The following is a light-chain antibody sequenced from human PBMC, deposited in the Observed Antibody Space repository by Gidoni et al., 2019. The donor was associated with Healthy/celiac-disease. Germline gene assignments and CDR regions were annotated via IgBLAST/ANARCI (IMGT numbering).Light chain of an antibody. J-gene: IGKJ1*01. Sequence: DIQMTQSPSSLSASVGDRVTITCLASQSISSYLNWYQQKPVKAPKLLIYAASSLQSGVPSRFSGSGSGTDFTLTISSLQPEDFATYYCQQSYSTPFAFXXXTKVEIK. CDR3: QQSYSTPFA. CDR1: QSISSY. V-gene: IGKV1-39*01. CDR2: AAS.